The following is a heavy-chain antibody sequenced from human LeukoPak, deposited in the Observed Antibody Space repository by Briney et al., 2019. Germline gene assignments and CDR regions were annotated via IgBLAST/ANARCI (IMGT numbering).Heavy chain of an antibody. D-gene: IGHD2-8*01. CDR1: GGSFSGYY. CDR3: ARRKNIGLMVYATEFDY. V-gene: IGHV4-34*01. J-gene: IGHJ4*02. CDR2: INHSGST. Sequence: PSETLSLTCAVSGGSFSGYYWSWIRQPPGKGLEWIGAINHSGSTNYNPSLKSRVTISVDTTKKQFSLKLSSVTAVDTAVYYCARRKNIGLMVYATEFDYWGQGTLVTVSS.